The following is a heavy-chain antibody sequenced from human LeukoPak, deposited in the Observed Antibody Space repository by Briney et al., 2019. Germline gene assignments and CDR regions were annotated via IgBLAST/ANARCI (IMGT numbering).Heavy chain of an antibody. J-gene: IGHJ5*02. CDR2: LSHGGTRT. Sequence: PGGSLRLSCAASGFTFRNFAMSLVRQAPGKGLEWVSGLSHGGTRTFYAASVKGRFTISRDDSNSTLFLQMDNLRVEDTATYYCAKDIELFMSWGQGTLVIVSS. D-gene: IGHD1-26*01. CDR1: GFTFRNFA. CDR3: AKDIELFMS. V-gene: IGHV3-23*01.